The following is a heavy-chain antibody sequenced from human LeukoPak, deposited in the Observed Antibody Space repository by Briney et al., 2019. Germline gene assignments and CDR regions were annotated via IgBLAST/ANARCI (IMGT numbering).Heavy chain of an antibody. CDR1: GFIFSNYN. CDR2: ISYDGSHE. V-gene: IGHV3-30*18. CDR3: AQDEVGESH. Sequence: GGSLRLSCAASGFIFSNYNMHWVRQAPGTGLEWVAVISYDGSHEHYGDSVKGRFTISRDNSKNTLYLQMSSLRPEDTAVYYCAQDEVGESHWGQGTLVTVSS. D-gene: IGHD1-26*01. J-gene: IGHJ4*02.